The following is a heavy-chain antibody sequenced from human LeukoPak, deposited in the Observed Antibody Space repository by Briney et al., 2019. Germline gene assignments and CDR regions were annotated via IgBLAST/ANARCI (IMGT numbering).Heavy chain of an antibody. CDR2: VSDDGQ. CDR1: GFSFSTFG. D-gene: IGHD3-16*01. CDR3: AKDMGYTSMLSDE. V-gene: IGHV3-30*18. J-gene: IGHJ4*02. Sequence: GGSLRLSCVASGFSFSTFGMHWVRQAPGKGLEWVALVSDDGQYYADSVKGRFTISRDNSKNAVYLQMNSLRAEDTAVYYCAKDMGYTSMLSDEWGQGTLVTVSS.